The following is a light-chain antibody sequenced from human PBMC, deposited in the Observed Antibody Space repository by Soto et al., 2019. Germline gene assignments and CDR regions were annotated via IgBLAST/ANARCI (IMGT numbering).Light chain of an antibody. Sequence: DIQMTQSPTSLSASVGDRVTITCRASQGIRNFVAWYQQKPGKAPKLLIYAASTLQSGVPSRFSGSGSGTDFALTVNSLQPEDDSTYYVQKYSSVPVFGPGTKVEIK. CDR2: AAS. J-gene: IGKJ3*01. CDR3: QKYSSVPV. V-gene: IGKV1-27*01. CDR1: QGIRNF.